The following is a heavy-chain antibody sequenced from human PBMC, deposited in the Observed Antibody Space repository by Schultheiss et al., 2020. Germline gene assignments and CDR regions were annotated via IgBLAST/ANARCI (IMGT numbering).Heavy chain of an antibody. D-gene: IGHD6-19*01. Sequence: GGSLRLSCAASGFTFSRYWMSWVRQAPGKGLEWVANIKQDGSEKYYVDSVKGRFTISRDNAKNSLYLQMNSLRAEDTAVYYCAKLYSSGWYGDYWGQGTLVTVSS. CDR2: IKQDGSEK. V-gene: IGHV3-7*01. CDR1: GFTFSRYW. J-gene: IGHJ4*02. CDR3: AKLYSSGWYGDY.